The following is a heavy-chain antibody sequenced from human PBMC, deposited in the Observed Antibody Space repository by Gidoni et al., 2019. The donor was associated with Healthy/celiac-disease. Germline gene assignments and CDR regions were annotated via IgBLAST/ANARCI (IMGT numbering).Heavy chain of an antibody. V-gene: IGHV3-23*01. CDR3: AKVAVQDWLLHYYYYYYMDV. Sequence: EVQLLESGGGLVQPGGSLRLSCAASGFTFSSYAMSWVRQAPGKGLEWVSAISGSGGSTISRDNSKNTLYLQMNSLRAEDTAVYYCAKVAVQDWLLHYYYYYYMDVWGKGTTVTVSS. J-gene: IGHJ6*03. D-gene: IGHD3-9*01. CDR2: ISGSGG. CDR1: GFTFSSYA.